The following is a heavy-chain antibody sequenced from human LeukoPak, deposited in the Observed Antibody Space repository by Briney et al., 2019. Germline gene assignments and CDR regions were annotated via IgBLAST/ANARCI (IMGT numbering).Heavy chain of an antibody. D-gene: IGHD7-27*01. V-gene: IGHV1-2*02. CDR2: INPNNGGT. CDR1: GYTFTRKY. Sequence: ASVKASCKASGYTFTRKYMPWVRQAPGHGLEWMGWINPNNGGTNYAQRFQGRVTMARDTSISTVDMEMSKLRFDDTAVYYCARQKELGINDYWGQGTQVTVSS. CDR3: ARQKELGINDY. J-gene: IGHJ4*02.